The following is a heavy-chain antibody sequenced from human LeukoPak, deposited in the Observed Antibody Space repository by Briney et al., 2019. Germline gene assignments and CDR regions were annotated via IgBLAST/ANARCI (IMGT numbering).Heavy chain of an antibody. Sequence: ASVKVSCKASGYTFTSYGITWVRQAPGQGLEWMGWINAYNGYTVYAQKLQDRVTMTTDTSTTTAYMELRSLRSDDTAVYYCARAPYDGSGRKTYFFDYWGQGTLVTVSS. CDR1: GYTFTSYG. CDR2: INAYNGYT. CDR3: ARAPYDGSGRKTYFFDY. V-gene: IGHV1-18*01. D-gene: IGHD3-22*01. J-gene: IGHJ4*02.